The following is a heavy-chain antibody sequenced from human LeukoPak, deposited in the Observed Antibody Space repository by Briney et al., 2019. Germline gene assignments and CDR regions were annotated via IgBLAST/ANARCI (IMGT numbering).Heavy chain of an antibody. CDR3: AKDPTMIVVVTVDY. J-gene: IGHJ4*02. D-gene: IGHD3-22*01. Sequence: GGSLRLSCGGFGFIVSGSYMSWVRQAPGKGLEWVSMIFADGRIYYADSVKGRFTISRDNSKNTLYLQMNSLRAEDTAVYYCAKDPTMIVVVTVDYWGQGTLVTVSS. CDR1: GFIVSGSY. V-gene: IGHV3-53*01. CDR2: IFADGRI.